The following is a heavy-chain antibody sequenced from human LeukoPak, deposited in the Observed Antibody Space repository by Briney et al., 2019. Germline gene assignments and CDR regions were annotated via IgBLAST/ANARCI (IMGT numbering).Heavy chain of an antibody. J-gene: IGHJ4*02. V-gene: IGHV3-23*01. CDR2: ISGSGGST. D-gene: IGHD6-13*01. CDR3: ARDTAAARFDY. Sequence: GGSLRLSCAASGFTFSSYATSWVRQAPGKGLEWVSAISGSGGSTYYADSVKGRFTISRDNSKNTLYLQMNSLRAEDTAVYYCARDTAAARFDYWGQGTLVTVSS. CDR1: GFTFSSYA.